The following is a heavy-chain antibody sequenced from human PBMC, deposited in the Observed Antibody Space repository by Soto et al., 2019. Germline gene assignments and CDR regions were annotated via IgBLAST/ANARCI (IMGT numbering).Heavy chain of an antibody. CDR3: ARGGRHDYGDYYYGMDV. J-gene: IGHJ6*02. Sequence: QPPGKGLEWIGYIYYSGSTNYNPSLKSRVTISVDTSKNQFSLKLSSVTAADTAVYYCARGGRHDYGDYYYGMDVWGQGTTVTVSS. D-gene: IGHD4-17*01. CDR2: IYYSGST. V-gene: IGHV4-59*12.